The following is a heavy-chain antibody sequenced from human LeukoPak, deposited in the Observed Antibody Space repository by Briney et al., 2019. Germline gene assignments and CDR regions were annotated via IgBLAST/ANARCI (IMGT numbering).Heavy chain of an antibody. CDR3: SSSRPRYFDL. CDR1: GGSISSYY. J-gene: IGHJ2*01. CDR2: IYYSGST. V-gene: IGHV4-59*01. Sequence: SETLSLTCTVSGGSISSYYWSWIRQPPGKGLEWIGYIYYSGSTNYNPSLKSRVTISVDTSKNQFSLKLSSVTAADTAVYFCSSSRPRYFDLWDRGTLVTVSS.